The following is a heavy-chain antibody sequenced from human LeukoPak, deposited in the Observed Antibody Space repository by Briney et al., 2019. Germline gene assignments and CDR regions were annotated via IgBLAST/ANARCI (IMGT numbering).Heavy chain of an antibody. Sequence: ETLSLTCTVSGGSISSYYWSWIRQPPGKGLEWIGYIYYSGSTNYNPSLKSRVTISVDTSKNQFSLKLRSVTAADTVVYYCARDCSGGSCFSGPFEYWGQGTLVTVSS. CDR2: IYYSGST. V-gene: IGHV4-59*12. CDR3: ARDCSGGSCFSGPFEY. CDR1: GGSISSYY. D-gene: IGHD2-15*01. J-gene: IGHJ4*02.